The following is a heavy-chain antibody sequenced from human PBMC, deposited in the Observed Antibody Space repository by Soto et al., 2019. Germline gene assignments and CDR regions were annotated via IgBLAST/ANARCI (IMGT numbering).Heavy chain of an antibody. J-gene: IGHJ5*02. Sequence: SQTLSLTCAISGDSVSSNSAAWEWIRQSPSRGLEWLGRTRYTSKWYTEYAESVKSRITINADTSKNHFSLQLRSVTPEDTAVYYCVRVDWNDAGSWGQGTQVTVS. CDR1: GDSVSSNSAA. V-gene: IGHV6-1*01. CDR2: TRYTSKWYT. D-gene: IGHD1-1*01. CDR3: VRVDWNDAGS.